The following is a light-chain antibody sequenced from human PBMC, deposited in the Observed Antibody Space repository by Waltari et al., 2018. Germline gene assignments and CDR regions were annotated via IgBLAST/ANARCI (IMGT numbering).Light chain of an antibody. V-gene: IGKV1-5*03. CDR3: QQYRT. Sequence: DIQMTQSPSTVSVSVGDRVTITCRASRSMSSWLAWYQQKPGKAPKLLIHKASTLESGVPSRFSGSGSGTEFTLTISSLQPDDFATYYCQQYRTFGQGTKVEIK. CDR1: RSMSSW. CDR2: KAS. J-gene: IGKJ1*01.